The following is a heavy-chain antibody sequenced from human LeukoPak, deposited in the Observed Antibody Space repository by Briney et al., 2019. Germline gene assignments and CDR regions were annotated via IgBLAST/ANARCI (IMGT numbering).Heavy chain of an antibody. J-gene: IGHJ4*02. CDR3: ARESDRHHDLWSGYLALDY. CDR1: GFTFSSYS. Sequence: GGSLRLSCAASGFTFSSYSMNWVRQTPGKGLEWLSYISPVKNTIYYADSVKGRFTISRDDAKNSLDLQMNSLRAEDTAVYYCARESDRHHDLWSGYLALDYWGQGTRVTVSS. CDR2: ISPVKNTI. D-gene: IGHD3-3*01. V-gene: IGHV3-48*01.